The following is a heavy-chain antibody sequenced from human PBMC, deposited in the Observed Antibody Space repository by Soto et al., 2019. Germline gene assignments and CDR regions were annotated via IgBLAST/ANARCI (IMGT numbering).Heavy chain of an antibody. J-gene: IGHJ5*02. D-gene: IGHD4-17*01. V-gene: IGHV3-74*01. Sequence: EVQLVESGGGLVQPWVSLRLSCAASGFTFSSYWMHWVRQAPGKGLVWVSRMNSDGTITTYADSVKGRFTISRDNAENTLYLQMNSLRAEDTAVYYCARVAYGDYWFHPWGQGTLVTVSS. CDR3: ARVAYGDYWFHP. CDR2: MNSDGTIT. CDR1: GFTFSSYW.